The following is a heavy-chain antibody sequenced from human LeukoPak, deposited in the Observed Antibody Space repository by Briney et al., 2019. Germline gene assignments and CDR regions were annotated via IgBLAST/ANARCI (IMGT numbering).Heavy chain of an antibody. CDR1: GGSFSGYY. V-gene: IGHV4-34*01. CDR3: ASRHRYCSSTSCRGAFDY. Sequence: PSETLSLTCAVYGGSFSGYYWSWIRQPPGKGLEWIGEINHSGSTNYNPSLKSRVTISLDTSKHKFSLKLSSVTAADTAVYYCASRHRYCSSTSCRGAFDYWGQGTLVTVSS. J-gene: IGHJ4*02. CDR2: INHSGST. D-gene: IGHD2-2*01.